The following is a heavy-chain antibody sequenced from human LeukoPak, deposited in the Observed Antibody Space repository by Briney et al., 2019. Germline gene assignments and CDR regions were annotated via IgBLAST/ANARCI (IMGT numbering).Heavy chain of an antibody. CDR2: IIPIFGTA. J-gene: IGHJ5*02. V-gene: IGHV1-69*06. Sequence: ASVKVSCKASGGTFSSYSICWLRQAPGQGLEWMGGIIPIFGTANYAQKFQGRVTITADKSTNTAYMELRSLRSEDTAVYYCARAVTHYYDSSGYMAGGFDPWGQGTLVTVSS. CDR1: GGTFSSYS. CDR3: ARAVTHYYDSSGYMAGGFDP. D-gene: IGHD3-22*01.